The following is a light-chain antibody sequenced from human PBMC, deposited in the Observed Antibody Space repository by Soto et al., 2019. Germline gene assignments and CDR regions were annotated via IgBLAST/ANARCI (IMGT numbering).Light chain of an antibody. CDR2: NTS. V-gene: IGLV7-46*01. CDR3: LLSYSGARV. J-gene: IGLJ3*02. Sequence: QAVVTQEPSLTVSPGGTVTLTCGSSTGTVTSGHYPYWFHQKPGQAPRPLVYNTSDKHSWTPARFSGSLLGGKAALTLSGAQPEDEADFYCLLSYSGARVFGGGTKLTVL. CDR1: TGTVTSGHY.